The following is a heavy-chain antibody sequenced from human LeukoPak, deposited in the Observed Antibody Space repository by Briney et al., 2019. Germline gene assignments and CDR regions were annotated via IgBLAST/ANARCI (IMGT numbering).Heavy chain of an antibody. J-gene: IGHJ4*02. Sequence: PGRSLRLSCAASGFTFSSYGMHWVRQAPGKGLEWVAVIWYDGSNKYYADSVKGRFTISRDNSKNTLYLQMNSLRAEDTAVYYCARDGYNWNHASQSIDYWGQGTLVTVSP. V-gene: IGHV3-33*01. CDR2: IWYDGSNK. CDR1: GFTFSSYG. CDR3: ARDGYNWNHASQSIDY. D-gene: IGHD5-24*01.